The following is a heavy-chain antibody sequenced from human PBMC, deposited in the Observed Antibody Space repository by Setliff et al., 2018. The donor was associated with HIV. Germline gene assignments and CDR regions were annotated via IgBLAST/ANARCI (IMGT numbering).Heavy chain of an antibody. Sequence: GGSLRLSCAASGFTFSSYWMSWVRQAPGKGLEWVSAISGSGDSTFYADSVQGRFTISRDNSKNTLYLQMNSLRAEDTAVYYCAKAQWLLSHWGFDPWGQGTLVTVSS. J-gene: IGHJ5*02. D-gene: IGHD3-3*01. V-gene: IGHV3-23*01. CDR2: ISGSGDST. CDR3: AKAQWLLSHWGFDP. CDR1: GFTFSSYW.